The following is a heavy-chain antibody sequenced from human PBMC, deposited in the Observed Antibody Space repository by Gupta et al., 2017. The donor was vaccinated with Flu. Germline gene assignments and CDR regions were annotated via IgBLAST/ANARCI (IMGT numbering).Heavy chain of an antibody. V-gene: IGHV3-23*04. CDR3: AKGGRYDILAGFYFDN. CDR2: ISGTGSKT. J-gene: IGHJ4*02. Sequence: EVHLVESGGGLAQPGGSLRRSCAASGFTFYNFAMNWVRQAPGKGLEWVAAISGTGSKTYYADSEKDRFTVSRDNSKNTLSLQMNSLRAEDTAVYYCAKGGRYDILAGFYFDNWGQGALVTVSS. D-gene: IGHD3-9*01. CDR1: GFTFYNFA.